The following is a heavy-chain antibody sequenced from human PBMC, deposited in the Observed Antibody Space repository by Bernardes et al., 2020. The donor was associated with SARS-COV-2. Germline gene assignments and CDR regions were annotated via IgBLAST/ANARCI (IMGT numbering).Heavy chain of an antibody. D-gene: IGHD5-18*01. CDR1: GFHFSSCS. V-gene: IGHV3-48*02. CDR3: GRGGEAPGGGIQLWWWVT. Sequence: GGSLRLSCSASGFHFSSCSMSWVRQPPGKGLEWVSYISSSTTTIYYADSVKGRFTISRDNVKNLLFLQMSSLRDGDTAVYYCGRGGEAPGGGIQLWWWVTWGQGTLVTVSS. CDR2: ISSSTTTI. J-gene: IGHJ5*02.